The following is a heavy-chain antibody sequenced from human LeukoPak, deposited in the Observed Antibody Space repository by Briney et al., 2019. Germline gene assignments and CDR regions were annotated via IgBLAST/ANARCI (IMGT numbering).Heavy chain of an antibody. D-gene: IGHD2-15*01. V-gene: IGHV4-59*04. CDR2: IYYSGST. CDR3: AGGGYCSGGSCYLDY. CDR1: GDSISSYY. Sequence: SETLSLTCTVSGDSISSYYWSWIRQPPGKGLEWIGSIYYSGSTYYNPSLKSRVTISVDTSKNQFSLKLSSVTAADTAVYYCAGGGYCSGGSCYLDYWGQGTLVTVSS. J-gene: IGHJ4*02.